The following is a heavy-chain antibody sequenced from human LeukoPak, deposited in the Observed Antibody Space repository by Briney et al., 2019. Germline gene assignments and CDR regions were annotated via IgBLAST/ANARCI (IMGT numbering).Heavy chain of an antibody. CDR1: GGSISNYY. CDR2: VYTTGTT. J-gene: IGHJ5*02. V-gene: IGHV4-4*07. CDR3: ARDWPGYQQLVPINT. Sequence: SETLSLTCTVSGGSISNYYWTWIRQPAGKGLEWIGRVYTTGTTNYNPSLKSRVTMSVDTSENQFSLKLSSVTAADTAVYYCARDWPGYQQLVPINTWGQGTLVTVSS. D-gene: IGHD6-13*01.